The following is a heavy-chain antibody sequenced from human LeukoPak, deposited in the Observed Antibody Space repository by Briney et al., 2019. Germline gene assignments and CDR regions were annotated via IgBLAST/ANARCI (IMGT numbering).Heavy chain of an antibody. D-gene: IGHD1-1*01. J-gene: IGHJ4*02. Sequence: GGSLRLSCGASGFSFSSYGIHWVRQAPGKGLEWVTFIRSDGSDKFYEDSVKGRFTISRDNSKNTVYLQMNSLIAEDAAVYYCAKELDFDGGTFFFDHWGQGALVTVSS. V-gene: IGHV3-30*02. CDR2: IRSDGSDK. CDR1: GFSFSSYG. CDR3: AKELDFDGGTFFFDH.